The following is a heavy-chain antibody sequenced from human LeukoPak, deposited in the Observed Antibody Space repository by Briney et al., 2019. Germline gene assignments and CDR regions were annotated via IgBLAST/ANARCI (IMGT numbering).Heavy chain of an antibody. CDR1: GFSFDHYA. V-gene: IGHV3-9*01. CDR3: ARWYCSRGTCYYLDY. Sequence: PGGSLRLSCAASGFSFDHYAMHWVRQAPGKGLEWLSGISWNSGSIGSAGSVKGRFTISRDNAEKSLYLQMNSLRPEDTAVYFCARWYCSRGTCYYLDYWGQGTLVTVSS. J-gene: IGHJ4*02. CDR2: ISWNSGSI. D-gene: IGHD2-2*01.